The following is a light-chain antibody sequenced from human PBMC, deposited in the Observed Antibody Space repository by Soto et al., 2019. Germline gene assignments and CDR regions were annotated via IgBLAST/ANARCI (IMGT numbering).Light chain of an antibody. Sequence: DIVMTQSPDSLAVSLGERATINCKSSQSVLYSSNNKNYLAWYQQKPGQPPKLLIYWASTRESGVPDRFGGSGSGTDFTLTTSSLQAEELARYYCQQYYSIPRTFGQGTKVEIK. J-gene: IGKJ1*01. V-gene: IGKV4-1*01. CDR2: WAS. CDR3: QQYYSIPRT. CDR1: QSVLYSSNNKNY.